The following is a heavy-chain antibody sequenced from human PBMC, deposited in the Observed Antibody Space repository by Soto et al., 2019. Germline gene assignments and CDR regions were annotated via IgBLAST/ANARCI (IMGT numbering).Heavy chain of an antibody. D-gene: IGHD3-9*01. Sequence: SLKISCKGSGYSFTSYWIGWVRQMPGKGLEWMGIIYPGDSDTRYSPCFQGQVTISADKSISTAYLQWSSLKASDTAMYYCARSQPVYYDILTDYPDPPLNRFDPWAQGIFVTVSS. CDR1: GYSFTSYW. V-gene: IGHV5-51*01. CDR3: ARSQPVYYDILTDYPDPPLNRFDP. CDR2: IYPGDSDT. J-gene: IGHJ5*02.